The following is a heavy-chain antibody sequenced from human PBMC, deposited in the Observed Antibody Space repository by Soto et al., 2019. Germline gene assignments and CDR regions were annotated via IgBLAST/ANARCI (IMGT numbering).Heavy chain of an antibody. D-gene: IGHD3-22*01. J-gene: IGHJ5*02. CDR1: GGSISSGGYS. Sequence: PSETLSLTCAVSGGSISSGGYSWSWIRQPPGKGLEWIGYIYHSGSTYYNPSLKSRVTISVDRSKNQFSLKLSSVTAADTAVYYCARGRGAWVTMIVVVMRWFDPWGQGTLVTVSS. CDR2: IYHSGST. CDR3: ARGRGAWVTMIVVVMRWFDP. V-gene: IGHV4-30-2*01.